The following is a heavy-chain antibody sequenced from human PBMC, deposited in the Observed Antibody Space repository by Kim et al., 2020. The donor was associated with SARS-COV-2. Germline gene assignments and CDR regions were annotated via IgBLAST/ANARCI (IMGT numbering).Heavy chain of an antibody. CDR2: ITKSSTTI. Sequence: GGSLRLSCATSGFTFSAYYMNWVRQAPGKGLEWLSFITKSSTTIYYVDSVEGRFTISRDNAKNSLFLQMNSLRDEDTALYYCVRDRMGGAFDMWGRGTM. V-gene: IGHV3-48*02. CDR3: VRDRMGGAFDM. D-gene: IGHD3-16*01. J-gene: IGHJ3*02. CDR1: GFTFSAYY.